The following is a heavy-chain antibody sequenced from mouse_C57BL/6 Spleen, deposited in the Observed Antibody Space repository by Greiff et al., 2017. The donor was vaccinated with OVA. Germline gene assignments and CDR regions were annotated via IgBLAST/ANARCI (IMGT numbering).Heavy chain of an antibody. Sequence: EVKLQQSGPELVKPGASVKMSCKASGYTFTDYNMHWVKQSHGKSLEWIGYINPNNGGTSYNQKVKGKATLTVNKSSSTAYMELRSLTSEDSAVYYCARDPGDYYAMDYWGQGTSVTVSS. J-gene: IGHJ4*01. CDR1: GYTFTDYN. CDR3: ARDPGDYYAMDY. V-gene: IGHV1-22*01. CDR2: INPNNGGT.